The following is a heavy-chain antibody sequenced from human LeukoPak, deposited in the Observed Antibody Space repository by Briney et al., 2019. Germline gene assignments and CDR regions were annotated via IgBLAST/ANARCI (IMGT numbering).Heavy chain of an antibody. D-gene: IGHD1-26*01. J-gene: IGHJ4*02. V-gene: IGHV4-34*01. CDR1: GGSFSGYY. CDR3: ARRKVGAPPPPLRAAPNFDY. CDR2: INHSGST. Sequence: SETLSLTCAVYGGSFSGYYRSWIRQPPGKGLEWIGEINHSGSTNYNPSLKSRVTISVDTSKNQFSLKLSSVTAADTAVYYCARRKVGAPPPPLRAAPNFDYWGQGTLVTVSS.